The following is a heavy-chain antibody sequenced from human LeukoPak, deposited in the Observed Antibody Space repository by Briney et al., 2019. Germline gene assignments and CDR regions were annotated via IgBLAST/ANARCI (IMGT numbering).Heavy chain of an antibody. CDR1: GFTFSSYS. V-gene: IGHV3-21*01. D-gene: IGHD5-12*01. CDR3: ARDIVVATGYGMDV. Sequence: PGGSLRLSCAASGFTFSSYSMNWVRQAPGKGLEWVSSISSSSSYIYYADSVKGRFTISRDNAKNSLYPQMNSLRAEDTAVYYCARDIVVATGYGMDVWGQGTTVTVSS. J-gene: IGHJ6*02. CDR2: ISSSSSYI.